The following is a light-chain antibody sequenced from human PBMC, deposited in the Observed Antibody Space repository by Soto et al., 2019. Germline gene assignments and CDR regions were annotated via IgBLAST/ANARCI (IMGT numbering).Light chain of an antibody. Sequence: EIVLTQSPGTLSLSAGERATLSCRASQSVSSSYFAWYQQKPGQAPRLLIYGASSRATGIPDRFSGSGSGTDFTLTISRLEREDFAVYYCLQYGSAPLTFGGGTKVEIK. CDR1: QSVSSSY. CDR3: LQYGSAPLT. CDR2: GAS. V-gene: IGKV3-20*01. J-gene: IGKJ4*01.